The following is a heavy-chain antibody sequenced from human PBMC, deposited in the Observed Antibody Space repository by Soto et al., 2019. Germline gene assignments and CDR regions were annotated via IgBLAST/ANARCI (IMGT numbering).Heavy chain of an antibody. V-gene: IGHV3-23*01. CDR2: ISGSGGSS. CDR1: GFAFSTYA. Sequence: SLRLSCAASGFAFSTYAMTWVRQAPGKGLEWVSVISGSGGSSYYAASVKGRFTISRDNSKNTLFLQMNGLRAEDTAVYYCAKVTKRAAAGRYEYYKYGMDVWGQGTTVTVSS. CDR3: AKVTKRAAAGRYEYYKYGMDV. D-gene: IGHD6-13*01. J-gene: IGHJ6*02.